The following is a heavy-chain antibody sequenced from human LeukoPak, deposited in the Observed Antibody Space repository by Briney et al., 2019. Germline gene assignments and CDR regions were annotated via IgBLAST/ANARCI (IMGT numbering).Heavy chain of an antibody. CDR1: GYTFTSYG. J-gene: IGHJ6*02. CDR3: ARPRIAAPYYGMDV. D-gene: IGHD6-6*01. V-gene: IGHV1-18*01. Sequence: VSVTVSCKASGYTFTSYGISWVRQAPGQGLEWLGWISAYNGNTNYAQKLQGRVTMTTDTSTSTAYMELRSLRSDDTAVYYCARPRIAAPYYGMDVWGQGTTVTVSS. CDR2: ISAYNGNT.